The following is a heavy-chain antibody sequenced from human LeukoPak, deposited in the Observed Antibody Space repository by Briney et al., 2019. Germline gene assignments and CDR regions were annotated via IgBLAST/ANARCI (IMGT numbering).Heavy chain of an antibody. D-gene: IGHD6-13*01. J-gene: IGHJ4*02. CDR3: VKGYSRGSHLLPSQY. V-gene: IGHV3-30*18. CDR2: ISYDASNK. CDR1: GFTFSTFG. Sequence: GGSLRLSCAASGFTFSTFGMHWVRHAPGKGLEWVAVISYDASNKYYADSVKGRFTISRDNSKNTLYLQMNSLRAEDTAVYYCVKGYSRGSHLLPSQYWGQGTLVTVSS.